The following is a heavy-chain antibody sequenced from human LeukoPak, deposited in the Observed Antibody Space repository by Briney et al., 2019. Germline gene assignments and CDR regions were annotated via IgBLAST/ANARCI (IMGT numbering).Heavy chain of an antibody. D-gene: IGHD3-10*01. CDR1: GYTFTSYG. J-gene: IGHJ4*02. Sequence: ASVKVSCKASGYTFTSYGISWVRQAPGQGLEWMGWISGYNGKTNYAQKLQGRVTMTTDTSTSTAYMELRSLRSDDTAVYYCARAHYYGSGSYYIGVPDDWGQGTLVTVSS. CDR2: ISGYNGKT. V-gene: IGHV1-18*01. CDR3: ARAHYYGSGSYYIGVPDD.